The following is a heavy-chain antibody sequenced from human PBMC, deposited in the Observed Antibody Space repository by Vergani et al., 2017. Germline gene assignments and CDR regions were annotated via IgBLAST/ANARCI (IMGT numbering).Heavy chain of an antibody. CDR3: ARDSPADIVATLGV. CDR2: FDPEDGET. V-gene: IGHV1-24*01. J-gene: IGHJ6*04. CDR1: GYTLTELS. Sequence: QVQLVQSGAEVKKPGASVKVSCKVSGYTLTELSMHWVRQAPGKGLEWMGGFDPEDGETIYAQKFQGRVKITADKSTSTAYMELSSLRSEDTAVYYCARDSPADIVATLGVWGKGTTVTVSS. D-gene: IGHD5-12*01.